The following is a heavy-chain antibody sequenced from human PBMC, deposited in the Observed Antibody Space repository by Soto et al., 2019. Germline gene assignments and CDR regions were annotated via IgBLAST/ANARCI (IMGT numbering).Heavy chain of an antibody. D-gene: IGHD3-22*01. CDR1: GLTLSRYW. Sequence: EVQLVESGGGLVQPGGSLRLSCVASGLTLSRYWMSWVRQAPGKGLEWVANIKEDGDKTYYVDSVKGRFTISRDNAKNSVYLQMNSLRVEDTAVYYCSRDYYGPGPDWGQGTLVIVSS. V-gene: IGHV3-7*04. J-gene: IGHJ4*02. CDR2: IKEDGDKT. CDR3: SRDYYGPGPD.